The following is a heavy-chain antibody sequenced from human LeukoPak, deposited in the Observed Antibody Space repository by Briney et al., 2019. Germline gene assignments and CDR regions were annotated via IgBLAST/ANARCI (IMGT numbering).Heavy chain of an antibody. CDR3: AKKGGGYSSSPYFDY. D-gene: IGHD6-6*01. J-gene: IGHJ4*02. CDR2: ISGSGGST. V-gene: IGHV3-23*01. Sequence: GSLRLSCAASGFTFSSYAMSWVRQAPGKGLEWVSAISGSGGSTYYADSVKGRFTISRDNSKNTLYLQMNSLRAEDTAVYYCAKKGGGYSSSPYFDYWGQGTLVTVSS. CDR1: GFTFSSYA.